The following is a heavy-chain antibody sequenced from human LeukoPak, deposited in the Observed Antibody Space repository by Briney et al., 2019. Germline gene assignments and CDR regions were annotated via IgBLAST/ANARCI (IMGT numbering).Heavy chain of an antibody. J-gene: IGHJ6*03. CDR2: IYYSGST. D-gene: IGHD3-9*01. CDR1: GGSISSYY. CDR3: ARVNYDILTGYSPLNYYYYMGV. Sequence: SETLSLTCTVSGGSISSYYWSWIRQPPGKGLEWIGYIYYSGSTNYNPSLKSRVTISVDTSKNQFSLKLSSVTAADTAVYYCARVNYDILTGYSPLNYYYYMGVWGKGTTVTISS. V-gene: IGHV4-59*01.